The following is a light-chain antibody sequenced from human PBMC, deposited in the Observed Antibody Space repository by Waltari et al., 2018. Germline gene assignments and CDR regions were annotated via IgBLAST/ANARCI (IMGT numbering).Light chain of an antibody. CDR1: SSNIGRVS. Sequence: QSVLTQPPSVSGTPGPRVAISCSGSSSNIGRVSVHSYQHLPGTAPKLPIYTTKRRPSGVPDRFSGSKSGTSASLAISGLQSEDEADYYCVGWDASLNAYVFGTGTKVTVL. J-gene: IGLJ1*01. CDR3: VGWDASLNAYV. V-gene: IGLV1-44*01. CDR2: TTK.